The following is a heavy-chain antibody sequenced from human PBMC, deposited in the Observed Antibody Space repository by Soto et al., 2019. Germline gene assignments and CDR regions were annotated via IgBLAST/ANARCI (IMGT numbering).Heavy chain of an antibody. CDR3: ARQGWRYYYMDV. Sequence: PSETLSLTCTVSGGSISSSSYYWGWIRQPPGKGLEWIGSIYYSGSTYYNPSLKSRVTISVDTSKNQFSLKLSSVTAADTAVYYCARQGWRYYYMDVWGKGTTVTVSS. D-gene: IGHD2-15*01. V-gene: IGHV4-39*01. CDR1: GGSISSSSYY. CDR2: IYYSGST. J-gene: IGHJ6*03.